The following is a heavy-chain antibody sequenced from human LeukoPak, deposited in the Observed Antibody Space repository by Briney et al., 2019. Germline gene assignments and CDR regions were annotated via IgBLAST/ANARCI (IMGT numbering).Heavy chain of an antibody. CDR1: GFTYSDYY. V-gene: IGHV3-11*04. CDR3: ARDLVQKNTYYDFWSGYDP. D-gene: IGHD3-3*01. Sequence: PGGSLRLSCAASGFTYSDYYMSWIRQAPGKGLEWISYISFSGSTIYYADSVKGRFTISRDNAKNSLYLQMNSLRAEDTAVYYCARDLVQKNTYYDFWSGYDPWGQGTLVTVSS. CDR2: ISFSGSTI. J-gene: IGHJ5*02.